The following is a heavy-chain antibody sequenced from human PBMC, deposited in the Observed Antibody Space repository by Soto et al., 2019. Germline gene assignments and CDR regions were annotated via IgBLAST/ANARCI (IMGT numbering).Heavy chain of an antibody. Sequence: PGGSLRLSCAASGFTFSDYSMSWVRQTPERGLEWVSTLTRGGTSYYADSFQGRFTVSRDNTKNTVSLQMHSLRAEDTALYYCTKRATTIPTPGNYFDSWGQGTLVTVSS. CDR2: LTRGGTS. CDR3: TKRATTIPTPGNYFDS. D-gene: IGHD1-1*01. J-gene: IGHJ4*02. CDR1: GFTFSDYS. V-gene: IGHV3-23*01.